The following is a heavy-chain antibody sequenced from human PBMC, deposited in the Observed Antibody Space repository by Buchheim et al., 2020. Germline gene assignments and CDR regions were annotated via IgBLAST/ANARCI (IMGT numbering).Heavy chain of an antibody. CDR2: INPSGGST. J-gene: IGHJ6*02. V-gene: IGHV1-46*01. D-gene: IGHD2-21*02. CDR1: GYTFTSYY. Sequence: QVQLVQSGAEVKKPGASVKVSCKASGYTFTSYYMHWVRQAPGQGLEWMGIINPSGGSTSYAQKFQGRVTMTRDTSTSTVYMELSSLRSEDTAVYYCARDPRDFLVVTAIRTYYYGMDVWGQGTT. CDR3: ARDPRDFLVVTAIRTYYYGMDV.